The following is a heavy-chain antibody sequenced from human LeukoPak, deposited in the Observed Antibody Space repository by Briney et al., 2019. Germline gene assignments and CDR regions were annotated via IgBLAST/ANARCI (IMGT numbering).Heavy chain of an antibody. V-gene: IGHV3-74*01. CDR3: AGDLISGSGSLGY. J-gene: IGHJ4*02. CDR1: GFTFSSYW. Sequence: HPGGSLRLSCAASGFTFSSYWMHWARQAAGKGLVWVARINTNGSPTQYADSVKGRFTISRDNAKTTLYLQMNSLRDEDTAVYYCAGDLISGSGSLGYWGQGTLVTVSS. D-gene: IGHD3-10*01. CDR2: INTNGSPT.